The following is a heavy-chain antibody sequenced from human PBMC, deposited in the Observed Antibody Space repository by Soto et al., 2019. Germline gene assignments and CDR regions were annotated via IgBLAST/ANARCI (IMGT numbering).Heavy chain of an antibody. J-gene: IGHJ4*02. CDR2: TSAYMVT. CDR3: ARDSSGRASFDA. Sequence: ASVKVSCKASGYTFTSYGISWVRQAPGQGLEWLGWTSAYMVTNYAQKFQGRITMTTDTSTSTAYMELRSLRFDDTAVYYCARDSSGRASFDAWGQGTLVIGSS. V-gene: IGHV1-18*01. CDR1: GYTFTSYG. D-gene: IGHD6-19*01.